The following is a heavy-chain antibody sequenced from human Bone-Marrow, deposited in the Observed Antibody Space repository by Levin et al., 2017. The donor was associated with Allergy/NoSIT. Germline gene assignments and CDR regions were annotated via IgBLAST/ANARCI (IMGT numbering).Heavy chain of an antibody. Sequence: PGGSLRLSCEGSGFTLSSYWMHWVRQAPGKGLEWVSRISSDGYTITYANSVKGRFTISRDNAKNTLYLQMSSLKAEDTAVYYCAGAFGSGRWLEGLNWYFDLWGRGTLVTVSS. J-gene: IGHJ2*01. D-gene: IGHD5-24*01. V-gene: IGHV3-74*01. CDR1: GFTLSSYW. CDR2: ISSDGYTI. CDR3: AGAFGSGRWLEGLNWYFDL.